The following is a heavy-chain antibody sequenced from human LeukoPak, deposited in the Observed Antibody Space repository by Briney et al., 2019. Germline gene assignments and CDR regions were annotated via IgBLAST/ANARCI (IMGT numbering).Heavy chain of an antibody. J-gene: IGHJ4*02. D-gene: IGHD6-13*01. CDR3: ARDPAAWDY. CDR1: TFTFGNYW. V-gene: IGHV3-7*01. Sequence: GGSLRLSCAASTFTFGNYWMSWVRQAPGNGLEWVANIKEDGSEEYYVDSVKGRFTISRDNTKNSLYLQMNGLRAEDTAVYYCARDPAAWDYWGQGTLVTVSS. CDR2: IKEDGSEE.